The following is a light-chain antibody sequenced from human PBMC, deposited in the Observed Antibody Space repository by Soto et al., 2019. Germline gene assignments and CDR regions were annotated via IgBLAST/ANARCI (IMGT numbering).Light chain of an antibody. CDR2: EVI. CDR1: SSDVGGYNH. CDR3: SSYTSLKTRV. V-gene: IGLV2-14*01. Sequence: QSALTQPASVSGSPGQSITISCTGTSSDVGGYNHVSWYQQHPGKAPKLIIFEVIYRPSGVSSRFSGSKSGTTASLTISDLQADDEADYYCSSYTSLKTRVFGGGTKLTVL. J-gene: IGLJ2*01.